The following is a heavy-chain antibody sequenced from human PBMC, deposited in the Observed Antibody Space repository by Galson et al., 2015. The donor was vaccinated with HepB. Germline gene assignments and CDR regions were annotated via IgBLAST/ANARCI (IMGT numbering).Heavy chain of an antibody. V-gene: IGHV4-34*01. J-gene: IGHJ4*02. CDR2: INHSGST. CDR1: GGSFSGYC. CDR3: ARLGYSGSYWLRY. Sequence: TLSLTCAVYGGSFSGYCWSWIRQPPGKGLEWIGEINHSGSTNYNPSLKSRVTISVDTSKNQFSLKLSSVTAADTAVYYCARLGYSGSYWLRYWGQGTLVTVSS. D-gene: IGHD1-26*01.